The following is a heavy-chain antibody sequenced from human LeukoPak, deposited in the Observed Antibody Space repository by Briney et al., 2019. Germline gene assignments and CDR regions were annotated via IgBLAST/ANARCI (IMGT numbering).Heavy chain of an antibody. Sequence: SVSLSLTCTVSVGSISSYYWSWIRQPPGKRLEWIGYIHYSGSTNYNPSLESRVTISVDTSKNQFSLKLSSVTAADTAVYYCARAGVVSNPNSYWYFDLWGRGTLVT. CDR2: IHYSGST. V-gene: IGHV4-59*01. D-gene: IGHD3-3*01. CDR3: ARAGVVSNPNSYWYFDL. CDR1: VGSISSYY. J-gene: IGHJ2*01.